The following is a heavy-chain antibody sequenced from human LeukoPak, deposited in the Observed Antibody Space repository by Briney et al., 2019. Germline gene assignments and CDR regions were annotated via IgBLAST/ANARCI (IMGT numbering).Heavy chain of an antibody. CDR2: IGSSTSSHI. CDR1: GFTFSDYS. V-gene: IGHV3-21*01. D-gene: IGHD6-13*01. J-gene: IGHJ4*02. CDR3: ARDRSSSRDLDN. Sequence: GGSLRLSCAASGFTFSDYSMNWVRQAPGKGLEWLSCIGSSTSSHIYYADSVRGRFTISGDNAKNSLYLQMNGLRPEDTAVYYRARDRSSSRDLDNWGQGTLVTVSS.